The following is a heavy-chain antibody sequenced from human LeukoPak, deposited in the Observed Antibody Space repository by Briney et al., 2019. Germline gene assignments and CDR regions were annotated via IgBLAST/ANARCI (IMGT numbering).Heavy chain of an antibody. CDR3: ARAPPRGYSYLFDP. V-gene: IGHV1-18*01. Sequence: ASVKVSCKASGYTFTSYGISWVRQAPGQGLEWMGWISAYNGNTNCAQKLQGRVTMTTDTSTSTAYMELRSLRSDDTAVYYCARAPPRGYSYLFDPWGQGTLVTVSP. CDR1: GYTFTSYG. CDR2: ISAYNGNT. J-gene: IGHJ5*02. D-gene: IGHD5-18*01.